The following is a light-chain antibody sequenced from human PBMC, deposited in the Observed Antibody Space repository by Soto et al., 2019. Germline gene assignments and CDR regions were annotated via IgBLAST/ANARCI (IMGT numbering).Light chain of an antibody. CDR3: QQYGSLSWA. CDR1: QSVSSY. CDR2: DAS. V-gene: IGKV3-20*01. Sequence: EIVLTQSPGTLSLSPGERATLSCRASQSVSSYLAWYQQKPGQAPSLLIFDASNRATGIPARLSGSGSGTDCTLTISRLEPHDFAVYYCQQYGSLSWAFGQGTKVDIK. J-gene: IGKJ1*01.